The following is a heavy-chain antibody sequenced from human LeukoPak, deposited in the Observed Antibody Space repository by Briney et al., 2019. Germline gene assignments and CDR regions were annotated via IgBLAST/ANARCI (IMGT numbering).Heavy chain of an antibody. Sequence: ASVKVSCKASGYTFTTYHMHWVRQAPGQGLEWVGMTDTSDGNTNYAQKFLDRVTMTRDTSTSTVYMELSGLRSYDTAVYYCATERSGGTWFDPWGQGTLVTVSS. J-gene: IGHJ5*02. CDR1: GYTFTTYH. CDR2: TDTSDGNT. D-gene: IGHD2-15*01. V-gene: IGHV1-46*01. CDR3: ATERSGGTWFDP.